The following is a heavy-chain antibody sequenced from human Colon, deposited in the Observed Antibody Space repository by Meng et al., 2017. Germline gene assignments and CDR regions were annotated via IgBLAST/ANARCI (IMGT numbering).Heavy chain of an antibody. Sequence: DVGVGEAGGGLVKPGESLGLSCAASGFTFSSYSMHWVRQAPGKGLEWVSSISTRSSYIYYADSVEGRFTISRDNAKDSLFLQMNSLRAEDTAVYYCARGSAAPALGGFFDFWGQGILVTVSS. CDR3: ARGSAAPALGGFFDF. V-gene: IGHV3-21*01. CDR2: ISTRSSYI. CDR1: GFTFSSYS. D-gene: IGHD6-13*01. J-gene: IGHJ4*02.